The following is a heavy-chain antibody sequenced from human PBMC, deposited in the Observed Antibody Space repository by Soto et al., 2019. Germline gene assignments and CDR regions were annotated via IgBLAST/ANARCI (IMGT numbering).Heavy chain of an antibody. V-gene: IGHV3-21*01. Sequence: GGSLRLSCAASGFTFSSYSMNWVRQAPGKGLEWVSSISSSSSYIYYADSVKGRFTIARDNAKNSLYLQMNSLRAEDTAVYYCATWDIVGATDAFDIWGQGTMVTVSS. CDR3: ATWDIVGATDAFDI. D-gene: IGHD1-26*01. CDR2: ISSSSSYI. J-gene: IGHJ3*02. CDR1: GFTFSSYS.